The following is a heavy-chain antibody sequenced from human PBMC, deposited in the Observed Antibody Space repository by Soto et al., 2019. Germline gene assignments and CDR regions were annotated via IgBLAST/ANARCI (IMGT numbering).Heavy chain of an antibody. CDR1: GYTFTSYG. Sequence: QVQLVQSGAEVKKPGASVMVSCKASGYTFTSYGISWVRQAPGQGLEWTGWISADNGNKNYAQKFQGRFTMTTDTSTSTAYMELRSLRSDDTAVYYCARDQAMAQFDYWGQGTLVTVSS. CDR2: ISADNGNK. D-gene: IGHD5-18*01. J-gene: IGHJ4*02. CDR3: ARDQAMAQFDY. V-gene: IGHV1-18*01.